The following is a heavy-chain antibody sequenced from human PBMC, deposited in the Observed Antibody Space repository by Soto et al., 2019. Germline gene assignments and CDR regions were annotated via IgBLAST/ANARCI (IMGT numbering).Heavy chain of an antibody. CDR2: ISGSGGST. J-gene: IGHJ5*02. D-gene: IGHD6-13*01. Sequence: GGSLRLSCAASGFTFSSYAMSWVRQAPGKGLEWVSAISGSGGSTYYADSVKGRFTISRDNSKNTLYLQMNSLRAEDTAVYYCAKAGYSSSWYPGWLDPWGQGTLVTVSS. V-gene: IGHV3-23*01. CDR3: AKAGYSSSWYPGWLDP. CDR1: GFTFSSYA.